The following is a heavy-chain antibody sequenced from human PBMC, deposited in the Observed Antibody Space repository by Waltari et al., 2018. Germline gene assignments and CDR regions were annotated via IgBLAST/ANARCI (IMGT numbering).Heavy chain of an antibody. V-gene: IGHV1-46*01. CDR3: ARRSLLRFLDY. Sequence: QVQLVQSGAEVRKPGASVNVSCQTSGYTFSTNYIHWLRQAPGQGLEWIGGFFPSDGGTTYAQKFQGRVTMTSDTSTSTVYMELSSLRSEDTAVYYCARRSLLRFLDYWGQGTLVTVSS. CDR1: GYTFSTNY. J-gene: IGHJ4*02. D-gene: IGHD3-3*01. CDR2: FFPSDGGT.